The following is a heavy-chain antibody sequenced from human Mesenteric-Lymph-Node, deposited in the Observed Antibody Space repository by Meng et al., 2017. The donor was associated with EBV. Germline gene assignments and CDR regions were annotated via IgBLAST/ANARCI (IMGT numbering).Heavy chain of an antibody. CDR1: GYSFTSYW. J-gene: IGHJ4*02. CDR3: ARQQGNSGGGY. CDR2: IYPGDSDT. Sequence: GERGIKPGEFLNSCGKGSGYSFTSYWIGWARQMPGKGLEWMGIIYPGDSDTRYSPSFQGQVTISADKSISTAYLQWSSLKASDTAMYYCARQQGNSGGGYWGQGTLVTVSS. D-gene: IGHD4-23*01. V-gene: IGHV5-51*01.